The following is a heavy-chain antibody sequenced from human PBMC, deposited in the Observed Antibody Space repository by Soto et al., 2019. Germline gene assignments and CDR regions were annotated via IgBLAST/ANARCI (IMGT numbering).Heavy chain of an antibody. J-gene: IGHJ5*02. CDR1: GFTFSNYG. Sequence: GGSLRLSCAASGFTFSNYGMHWVRQAPGKGLEWMAVISFDGHDQDYADSVKGRFTISRDNSKNTLYLQMNSLRAEDTAVYYCAKLNAAGANWFDPWGQGTLVTVSS. V-gene: IGHV3-30*18. CDR3: AKLNAAGANWFDP. CDR2: ISFDGHDQ. D-gene: IGHD1-1*01.